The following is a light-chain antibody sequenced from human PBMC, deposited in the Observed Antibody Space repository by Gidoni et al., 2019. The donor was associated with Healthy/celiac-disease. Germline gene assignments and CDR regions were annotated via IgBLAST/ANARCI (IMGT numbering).Light chain of an antibody. J-gene: IGKJ4*01. CDR3: QQVNNYLLT. CDR1: QGISSA. CDR2: DAS. Sequence: AIQLTQSPTSLSASVGDSVTITCRASQGISSALAWYQQKPGNAPKLLIYDASSWESGVPSRFSGSGSGTDFTLTISSLQPEDFGAYYCQQVNNYLLTFGEGTKVEIK. V-gene: IGKV1D-13*01.